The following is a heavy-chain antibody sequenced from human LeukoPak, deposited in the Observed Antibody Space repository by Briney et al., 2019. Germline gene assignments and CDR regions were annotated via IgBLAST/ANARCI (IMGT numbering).Heavy chain of an antibody. CDR3: ARLWGTGYSSSWYGLDY. Sequence: KGGESLKISCKGSGYSFTSYWIGWVRQMPGKGLEWMGIIYPGDSDTRYSPSFQGQVTISADKSISTAYLQWSSLKASDTAMYYCARLWGTGYSSSWYGLDYWGQGTLVTVSS. V-gene: IGHV5-51*01. D-gene: IGHD6-13*01. CDR2: IYPGDSDT. CDR1: GYSFTSYW. J-gene: IGHJ4*02.